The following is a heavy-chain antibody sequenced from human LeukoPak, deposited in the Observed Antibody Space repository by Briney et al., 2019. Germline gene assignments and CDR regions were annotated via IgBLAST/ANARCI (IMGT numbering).Heavy chain of an antibody. D-gene: IGHD5-18*01. V-gene: IGHV4-39*07. J-gene: IGHJ4*02. CDR1: GGSISSSSYY. Sequence: SETLSLTCTVSGGSISSSSYYWGLIRQPPGKGLEWIGSISYSGTTYYNPSLKSRVTMSVDRSMYQFSLKVTSVTAADTAVYFCARGYRYGYFDYWGQGTLVTVSS. CDR3: ARGYRYGYFDY. CDR2: ISYSGTT.